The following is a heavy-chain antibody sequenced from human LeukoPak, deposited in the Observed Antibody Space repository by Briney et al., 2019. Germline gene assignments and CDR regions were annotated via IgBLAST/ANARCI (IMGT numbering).Heavy chain of an antibody. V-gene: IGHV3-30-3*01. CDR1: GFTFSSYA. CDR2: ISYDGSNK. CDR3: ARDQNQGIAVAGSFDY. D-gene: IGHD6-19*01. J-gene: IGHJ4*02. Sequence: GGSLRLSCAASGFTFSSYAMHWVRQAPGKGLEWVAVISYDGSNKYYADSVKGRFTISRDNSKNMLYLQMNSLRAEDTAVYYCARDQNQGIAVAGSFDYWGQGTLVTVSS.